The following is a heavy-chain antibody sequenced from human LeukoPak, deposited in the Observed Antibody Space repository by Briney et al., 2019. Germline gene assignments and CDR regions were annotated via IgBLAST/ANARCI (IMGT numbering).Heavy chain of an antibody. CDR3: ARGALGWYGGFDL. Sequence: SETLSLTCAVYSGSFSGCSWTWIRQPPEKGLEWIGEINHSGNTNYNPSLTSRVTIAVDTSKNQFSLKLNSVTAADTAVYLCARGALGWYGGFDLWGQGTLVTVSS. CDR2: INHSGNT. CDR1: SGSFSGCS. J-gene: IGHJ4*02. V-gene: IGHV4-34*01. D-gene: IGHD6-19*01.